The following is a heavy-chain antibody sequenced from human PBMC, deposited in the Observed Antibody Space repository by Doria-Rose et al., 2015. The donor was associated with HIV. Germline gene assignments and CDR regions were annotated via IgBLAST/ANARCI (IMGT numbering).Heavy chain of an antibody. Sequence: QVTLKESGPVLVKPTETLTLTCTVSGVSLSSPGMGVSWIRQPPGQALEWLANNFSDDERSYKTSLKSRLTISRGTSKSQAVLTMTDMDPVDTATYYCARIKSSRWYHKYYFDFWGQGTLVIVSA. CDR1: GVSLSSPGMG. D-gene: IGHD6-13*01. CDR2: NFSDDER. CDR3: ARIKSSRWYHKYYFDF. V-gene: IGHV2-26*01. J-gene: IGHJ4*02.